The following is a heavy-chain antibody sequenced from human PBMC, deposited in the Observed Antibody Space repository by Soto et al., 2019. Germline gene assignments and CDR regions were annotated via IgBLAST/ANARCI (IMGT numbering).Heavy chain of an antibody. V-gene: IGHV3-7*01. CDR1: GFTFSSYW. CDR3: ARDRRVVVAAIHYYYYMDV. CDR2: IKQDGSEK. Sequence: GGSPRLSCAASGFTFSSYWMSWVRQAPGKGLEWVANIKQDGSEKYYVDSVKGRFTISRDNAKNSLYLQMNSLRAEDTAVYYCARDRRVVVAAIHYYYYMDVWGKGTTVTVSS. J-gene: IGHJ6*03. D-gene: IGHD2-15*01.